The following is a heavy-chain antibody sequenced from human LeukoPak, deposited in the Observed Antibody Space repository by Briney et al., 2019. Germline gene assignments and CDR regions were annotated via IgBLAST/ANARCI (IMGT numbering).Heavy chain of an antibody. Sequence: SGTLSLTCAVSGASIISSNWWSWVRQPPGKGLEWIGEISHSGSTNYNPSLKSRLTISVDKSKNQFSLSLSSVTAADTAGYYCARDAWTTVVTPLILWGQGTLVTVSS. CDR1: GASIISSNW. V-gene: IGHV4-4*02. J-gene: IGHJ4*02. D-gene: IGHD4-23*01. CDR3: ARDAWTTVVTPLIL. CDR2: ISHSGST.